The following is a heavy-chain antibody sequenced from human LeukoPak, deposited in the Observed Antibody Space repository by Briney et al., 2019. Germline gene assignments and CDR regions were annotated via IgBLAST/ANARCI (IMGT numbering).Heavy chain of an antibody. CDR3: ARTPDNSGWYEVY. CDR1: GYTFTIYY. V-gene: IGHV1-46*01. J-gene: IGHJ4*02. CDR2: INPSAGST. Sequence: ASVKLSFKACGYTFTIYYMHWVRQAPGQGLEWMGIINPSAGSTSYAQKFQGRVTMTRDTSTSTVYMELSSLTSEDTAVYYCARTPDNSGWYEVYWGQGTLVTVSS. D-gene: IGHD6-19*01.